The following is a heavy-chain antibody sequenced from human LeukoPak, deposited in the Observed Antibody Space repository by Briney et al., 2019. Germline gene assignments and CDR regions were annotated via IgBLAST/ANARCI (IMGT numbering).Heavy chain of an antibody. CDR2: ISGSGGST. D-gene: IGHD3-22*01. Sequence: PGGSLRLSCAASGFYAMSWVRQAPGKGLEWVSAISGSGGSTYYADSVKGRFTISRDNSKNTLYLQMNSLRAEDTAVYYCAKDGLYHYDSSGYYRFDYWGQGTLVTVSS. V-gene: IGHV3-23*01. CDR3: AKDGLYHYDSSGYYRFDY. J-gene: IGHJ4*02. CDR1: GFYA.